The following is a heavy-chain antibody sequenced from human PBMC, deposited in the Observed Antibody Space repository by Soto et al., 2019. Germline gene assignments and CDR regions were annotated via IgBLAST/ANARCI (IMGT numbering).Heavy chain of an antibody. J-gene: IGHJ3*02. CDR1: GFTFSSYA. CDR3: ARGSDSSGYYPLSGGAFDI. V-gene: IGHV3-30-3*01. CDR2: ISYDGSNK. D-gene: IGHD3-22*01. Sequence: PXGSLRLSCAAAGFTFSSYAMHWVRQAPGKGLEWVAVISYDGSNKYYADSVKGRFTISRDNSKNTLYLQMNSLRAEDTAVYYCARGSDSSGYYPLSGGAFDIWGQGKMATVSS.